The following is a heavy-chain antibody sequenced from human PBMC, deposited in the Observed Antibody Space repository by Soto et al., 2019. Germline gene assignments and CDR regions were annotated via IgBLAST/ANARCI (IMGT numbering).Heavy chain of an antibody. CDR2: IYYSGST. V-gene: IGHV4-59*01. CDR3: AREALRWSSGMDV. CDR1: GLSIRSYY. Sequence: SVTLSLSCRVSGLSIRSYYLILTRKPPGKGLEWIGYIYYSGSTNYNPSLKSRVTISVDPSKNQFSLKLSSVTAADTAVYYCAREALRWSSGMDVLGQGTTVTVS. D-gene: IGHD4-17*01. J-gene: IGHJ6*02.